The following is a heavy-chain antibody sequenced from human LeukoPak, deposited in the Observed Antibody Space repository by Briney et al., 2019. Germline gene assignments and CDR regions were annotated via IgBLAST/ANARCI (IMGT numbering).Heavy chain of an antibody. D-gene: IGHD5-24*01. V-gene: IGHV4-34*01. CDR2: INHSGST. CDR1: GGSFSGYY. CDR3: AKGWQMATIMTYFDY. Sequence: SETLSLTCAVYGGSFSGYYWSWIRQPPGKGLEWIGEINHSGSTNYNPSLKSRVTISVDTSKNQFSLKLSSVTAADTAVYYCAKGWQMATIMTYFDYWGQGTLVTVS. J-gene: IGHJ4*02.